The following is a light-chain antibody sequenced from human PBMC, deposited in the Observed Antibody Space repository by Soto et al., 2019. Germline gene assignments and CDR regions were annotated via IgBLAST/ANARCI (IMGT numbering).Light chain of an antibody. CDR1: QSIGSS. Sequence: EMVMTQSPATLSVSPGERATLSYRASQSIGSSLAWYQQKPGQAPRLLFYGASTRATGTPARFSGSGSGTEFTLTISSLQSEDFAVYYCQQYNNWPPMYTFGQGTKLEIK. J-gene: IGKJ2*01. CDR3: QQYNNWPPMYT. CDR2: GAS. V-gene: IGKV3-15*01.